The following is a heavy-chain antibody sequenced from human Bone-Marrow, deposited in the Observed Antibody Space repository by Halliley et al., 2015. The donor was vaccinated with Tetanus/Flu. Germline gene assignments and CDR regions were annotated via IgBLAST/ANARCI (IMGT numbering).Heavy chain of an antibody. CDR1: GGSIGSHF. V-gene: IGHV4-59*08. D-gene: IGHD2-15*01. J-gene: IGHJ4*02. CDR3: ATLGYTSGNTFDH. CDR2: YYYGGST. Sequence: GLVKPSETLSLTCSLSGGSIGSHFWCWIRQPPGRGLEWIGCYYYGGSTYYNPSLKSPVAISTDTSKNQFSLGLSSVSATDTAVYFCATLGYTSGNTFDHWGQGSPIPVSS.